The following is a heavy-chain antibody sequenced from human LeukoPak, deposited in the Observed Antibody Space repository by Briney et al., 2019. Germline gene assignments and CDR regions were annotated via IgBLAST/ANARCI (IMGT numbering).Heavy chain of an antibody. D-gene: IGHD3-22*01. V-gene: IGHV3-74*01. CDR3: ARANYYDSSGSPHALDI. CDR2: INSDGSST. CDR1: GFTFSSYW. J-gene: IGHJ3*02. Sequence: GGSLRLSCAASGFTFSSYWMHWVRQAPGKGLVWVSRINSDGSSTSYADSVKGRFTISRDNAKNTLYLQMNSLRAEDTAVYYCARANYYDSSGSPHALDIWGQGTMVTVSS.